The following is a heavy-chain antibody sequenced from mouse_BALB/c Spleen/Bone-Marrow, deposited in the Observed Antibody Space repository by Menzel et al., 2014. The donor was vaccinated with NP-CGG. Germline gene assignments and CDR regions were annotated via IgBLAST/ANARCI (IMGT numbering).Heavy chain of an antibody. V-gene: IGHV1S81*02. CDR2: INPSSGGT. Sequence: QVHLQQSGAELVKRGASVKLSCKASGYTFTSYYMYWVKQRPGQGLEWIGEINPSSGGTNFNEKVKSKATLTVDKSSSTAYMQLSSLTSEDSAVYYCTRSGPGFAHRGQGTLVTVTA. CDR3: TRSGPGFAH. J-gene: IGHJ3*01. CDR1: GYTFTSYY.